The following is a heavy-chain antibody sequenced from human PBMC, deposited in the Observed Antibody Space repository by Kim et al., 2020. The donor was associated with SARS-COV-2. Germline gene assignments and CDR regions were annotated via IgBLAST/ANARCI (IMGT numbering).Heavy chain of an antibody. V-gene: IGHV4-39*01. Sequence: SETLSLTCVVSGGSISSDSYNWGWIRQPHGKGMEWIGSIHNSGSTSYNPSLKSRTTISLDMSKKQFPLMVNSVTAADTAVYYCAGLAVVGWPTTDFWGQGTLITVSS. D-gene: IGHD5-12*01. CDR3: AGLAVVGWPTTDF. CDR2: IHNSGST. J-gene: IGHJ4*02. CDR1: GGSISSDSYN.